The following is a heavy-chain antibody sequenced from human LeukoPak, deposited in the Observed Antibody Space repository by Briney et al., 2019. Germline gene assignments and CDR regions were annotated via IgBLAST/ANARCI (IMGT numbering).Heavy chain of an antibody. V-gene: IGHV3-48*03. CDR2: ISSSGSTI. CDR1: GFTFSSYE. CDR3: ARWGYYDSSGIDY. J-gene: IGHJ4*02. D-gene: IGHD3-22*01. Sequence: GGSLRLSCAASGFTFSSYEMNWVRQAPGKGLEWVSYISSSGSTIHYADSVKGRFTISRDNAKNSLYLQMNSLRAEDTAVYYCARWGYYDSSGIDYWGQGTLVTVSS.